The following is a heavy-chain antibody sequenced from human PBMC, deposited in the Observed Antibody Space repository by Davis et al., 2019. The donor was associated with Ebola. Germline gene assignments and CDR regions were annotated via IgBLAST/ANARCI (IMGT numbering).Heavy chain of an antibody. D-gene: IGHD2-21*01. Sequence: PSETLSLTCAVSGYSISSGYYWGWIRQPPGKGLGWIGSIYHSGSTYYNPSLKSRVTISVDTSKNQFSLKLSSVTAADTAVYYCARNTDCGGDCYSGWGQGTLVTVSS. CDR2: IYHSGST. V-gene: IGHV4-38-2*01. J-gene: IGHJ4*02. CDR3: ARNTDCGGDCYSG. CDR1: GYSISSGYY.